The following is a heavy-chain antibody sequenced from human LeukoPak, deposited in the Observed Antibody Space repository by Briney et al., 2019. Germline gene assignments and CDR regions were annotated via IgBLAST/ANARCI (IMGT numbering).Heavy chain of an antibody. CDR2: IYHSGST. V-gene: IGHV4-38-2*01. CDR3: ARCIAVADSYYMDV. J-gene: IGHJ6*03. D-gene: IGHD6-19*01. CDR1: GYSISSGYY. Sequence: SETLSLTCAVSGYSISSGYYWGWIRQPPGKGLEWIGSIYHSGSTYYNPSLKSRVTISVDTSKNRFSLKLSSVTAADTAVYYCARCIAVADSYYMDVWGKGTTVTVSS.